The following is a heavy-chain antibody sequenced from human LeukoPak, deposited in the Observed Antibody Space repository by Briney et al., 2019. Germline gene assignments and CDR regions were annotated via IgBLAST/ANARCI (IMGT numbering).Heavy chain of an antibody. Sequence: PSETLSLTCAVSGGSISSGGYSWSWIRQPPGKGLEWIGDVYHSGSTHYNPSLKSRVTISVDRSKNQFSLKLTSVTAADTAVYYCARGTPPPAWFDPWGQGTLVNVSS. CDR3: ARGTPPPAWFDP. CDR1: GGSISSGGYS. CDR2: VYHSGST. V-gene: IGHV4-30-2*01. J-gene: IGHJ5*02.